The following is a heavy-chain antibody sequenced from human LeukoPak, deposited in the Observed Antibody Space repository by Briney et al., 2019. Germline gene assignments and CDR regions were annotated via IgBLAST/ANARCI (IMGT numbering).Heavy chain of an antibody. D-gene: IGHD6-19*01. CDR2: IYTSGST. J-gene: IGHJ4*02. CDR1: GGSISGYY. CDR3: ARDSPGYSSGWNHFDY. Sequence: SETLSLTCTVSGGSISGYYWSWIRQPAGKGLEWIGRIYTSGSTNYNPSLKSRVTMSVDTSKNQFSLKLSSVTAADTAVYYCARDSPGYSSGWNHFDYWGQGTLVTVSS. V-gene: IGHV4-4*07.